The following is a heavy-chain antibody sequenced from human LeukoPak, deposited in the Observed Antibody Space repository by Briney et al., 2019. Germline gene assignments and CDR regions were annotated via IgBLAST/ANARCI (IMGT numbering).Heavy chain of an antibody. D-gene: IGHD2-8*01. CDR3: ARAPLMLASDAFDI. V-gene: IGHV4-34*01. J-gene: IGHJ3*02. CDR2: INHSGST. Sequence: SDTLSLTCAVCGGSLRGYYWRWIRHPPGKALEWIGEINHSGSTNHNPSLKSRVTISVDTSKNQFSLKLSSVTAADAAVYYCARAPLMLASDAFDIWGQGTMVTVSS. CDR1: GGSLRGYY.